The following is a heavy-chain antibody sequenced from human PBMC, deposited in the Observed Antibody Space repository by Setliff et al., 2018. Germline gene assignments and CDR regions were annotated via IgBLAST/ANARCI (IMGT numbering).Heavy chain of an antibody. V-gene: IGHV4-34*01. CDR3: ARRPSSGSYSDAFDI. D-gene: IGHD1-26*01. CDR1: GGSFSGYY. Sequence: PSETLSLTCAVYGGSFSGYYWSWIRQPPGKGLEWIGEINHSGSTNYNPSLKSRVTISVDTSKNQFSLKLSSVTAADTAVYYCARRPSSGSYSDAFDIWGQGTMVTVSS. J-gene: IGHJ3*02. CDR2: INHSGST.